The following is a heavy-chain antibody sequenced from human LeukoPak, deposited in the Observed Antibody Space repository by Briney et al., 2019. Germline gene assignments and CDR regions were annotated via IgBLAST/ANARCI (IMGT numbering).Heavy chain of an antibody. Sequence: GASVKVSCKASGYTFTSYAMNWVRQAPGQGLEWMGWINTNTGNPTYAQGFTGRFVFSLDTSVSTAYLQISSLKAEDTAVYSCARGYSYGSPSGAYYFDYWGQGTLVTVSS. D-gene: IGHD5-18*01. J-gene: IGHJ4*02. CDR1: GYTFTSYA. CDR3: ARGYSYGSPSGAYYFDY. V-gene: IGHV7-4-1*02. CDR2: INTNTGNP.